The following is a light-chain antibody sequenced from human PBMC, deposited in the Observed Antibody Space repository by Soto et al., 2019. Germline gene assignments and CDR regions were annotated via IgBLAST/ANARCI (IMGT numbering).Light chain of an antibody. CDR3: QQYHNLWA. V-gene: IGKV3-15*01. CDR1: QSVSSY. Sequence: EIVLTQSPGTLSLSPGERATLSCRASQSVSSYLAWYQQKPGQAPRLIIYRASTRATGIPARFSGSGSGTEFTLTINSLQSEDFAVYYCQQYHNLWAFGRGTKVDIK. J-gene: IGKJ1*01. CDR2: RAS.